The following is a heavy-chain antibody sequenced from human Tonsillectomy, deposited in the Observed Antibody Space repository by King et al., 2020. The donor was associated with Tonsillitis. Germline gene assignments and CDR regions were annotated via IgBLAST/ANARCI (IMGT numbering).Heavy chain of an antibody. Sequence: QLVQSGAEVKKPGASVKVSCKASGYTFTGYYMHWVRQAPGQGLEWMGWINPNSGGTNYAQKFQGRVTMTRDTSISTAYMELSRLRSDETAVYYCARDTSYYEKWFDPWGQGTLVTVSS. V-gene: IGHV1-2*02. D-gene: IGHD3-22*01. J-gene: IGHJ5*02. CDR3: ARDTSYYEKWFDP. CDR1: GYTFTGYY. CDR2: INPNSGGT.